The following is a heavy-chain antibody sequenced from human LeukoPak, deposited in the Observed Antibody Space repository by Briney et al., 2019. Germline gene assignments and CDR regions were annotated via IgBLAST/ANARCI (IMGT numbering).Heavy chain of an antibody. CDR2: ISGSGGST. CDR1: GFTFSSYA. CDR3: AKFDGVQLWLPYYYYYMDV. D-gene: IGHD5-18*01. Sequence: GGSLRLSCAASGFTFSSYAMSWVRQAPGKGLEWVSAISGSGGSTHYADFVKGRFTISRDNSKNTLYLQMNSLRAEDTAVYYCAKFDGVQLWLPYYYYYMDVWGKGTTVTVSS. V-gene: IGHV3-23*01. J-gene: IGHJ6*03.